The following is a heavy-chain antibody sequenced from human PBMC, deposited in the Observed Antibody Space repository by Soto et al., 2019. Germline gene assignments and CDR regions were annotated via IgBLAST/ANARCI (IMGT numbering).Heavy chain of an antibody. V-gene: IGHV3-53*04. CDR1: GFTVSSNY. CDR2: IYSGGST. D-gene: IGHD3-10*01. CDR3: ARLKFTMVRGVIIIFAFDI. Sequence: GGSLRLSCVASGFTVSSNYMSWVRQAPGKGLEWVSVIYSGGSTYYADSVKGRFTISRHNSKNTLYLQMNSLRAEDTAVYYCARLKFTMVRGVIIIFAFDIWGQGTMVTVSS. J-gene: IGHJ3*02.